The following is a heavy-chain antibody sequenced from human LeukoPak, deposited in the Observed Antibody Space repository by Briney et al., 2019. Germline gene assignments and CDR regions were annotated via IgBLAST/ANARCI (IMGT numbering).Heavy chain of an antibody. CDR3: AGFLAYFDY. D-gene: IGHD3-10*01. CDR1: GFTFSSYA. Sequence: GRSLRLSCAASGFTFSSYAMHWVRQAPGKGLEWVAVISYDGSNKYYADSVKGRFTISRDNSKNTLYLQMNSLRAEDTAVYYCAGFLAYFDYWGQGTLVTVSS. J-gene: IGHJ4*02. CDR2: ISYDGSNK. V-gene: IGHV3-30-3*01.